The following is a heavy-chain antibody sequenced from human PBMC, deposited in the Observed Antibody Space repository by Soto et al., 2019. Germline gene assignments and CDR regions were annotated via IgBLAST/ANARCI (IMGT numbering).Heavy chain of an antibody. CDR1: DDSISSISHY. Sequence: PSETQSLTCSVSDDSISSISHYWGWIRQPPGKDLEWISSIYYSARTYYNPSLKSRVTTSVDTTKNQFSLKLASVTAADTAVYFCVRQSDYGSGSDFDFWGQGTLVTVSS. D-gene: IGHD3-10*01. CDR2: IYYSART. V-gene: IGHV4-39*01. J-gene: IGHJ5*01. CDR3: VRQSDYGSGSDFDF.